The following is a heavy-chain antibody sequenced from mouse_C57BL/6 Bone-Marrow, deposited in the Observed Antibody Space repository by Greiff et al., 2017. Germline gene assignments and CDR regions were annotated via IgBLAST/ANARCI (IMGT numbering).Heavy chain of an antibody. CDR3: ASTLGFDY. J-gene: IGHJ2*01. V-gene: IGHV1-55*01. Sequence: VQLQQPGAELVKPGASVKMSCKASGYTFTSYWITWVKQRPGQGLEWIGDIYPGSGSTNYNEKFKSKATLTVETSSSTAYMQLSSLTSEDSAVYYCASTLGFDYWGQGTTLTVSS. CDR1: GYTFTSYW. CDR2: IYPGSGST. D-gene: IGHD5-1*01.